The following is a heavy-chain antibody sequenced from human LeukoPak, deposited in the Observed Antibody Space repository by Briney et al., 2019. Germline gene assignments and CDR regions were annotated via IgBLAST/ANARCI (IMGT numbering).Heavy chain of an antibody. CDR3: ASIAAAGTWFDY. Sequence: PSETLSLTCTVSGGSISSSSYYWGWIRQPPGKGLEWIGSIYYSGSTYYNPSLKSRVTISVDTSKNQFSLKLSSVTAADTAVYYCASIAAAGTWFDYWGQGTLVTVSS. J-gene: IGHJ5*01. CDR1: GGSISSSSYY. D-gene: IGHD6-13*01. CDR2: IYYSGST. V-gene: IGHV4-39*01.